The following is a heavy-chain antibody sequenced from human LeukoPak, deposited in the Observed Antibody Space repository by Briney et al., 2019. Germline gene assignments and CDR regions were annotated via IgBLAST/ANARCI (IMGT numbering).Heavy chain of an antibody. V-gene: IGHV6-1*01. CDR1: GDSVSSNSVA. CDR3: ARTKQQLADY. Sequence: SQTLSLTCAISGDSVSSNSVAWNWIRQSPSRGLEWLGRTYYRSKWYTDYAESVKSRITINPDTSKNQFSLQLNSVTPEDTAVYYCARTKQQLADYWGQGTLVTVSS. J-gene: IGHJ4*02. CDR2: TYYRSKWYT. D-gene: IGHD6-13*01.